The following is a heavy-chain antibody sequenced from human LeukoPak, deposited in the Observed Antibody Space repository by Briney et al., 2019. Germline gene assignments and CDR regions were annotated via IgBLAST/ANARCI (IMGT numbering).Heavy chain of an antibody. J-gene: IGHJ4*02. CDR1: GFTFSSYA. CDR2: ISGSGGST. Sequence: GGSLRLSCAASGFTFSSYAMSCVRQAPGKGLEWVSAISGSGGSTYYADSVKGRFTISRDNSKNTLYLQMNSLRAEDTAVYYCATGGYSNYVPANYYFDYWGQGTLVTVSS. CDR3: ATGGYSNYVPANYYFDY. V-gene: IGHV3-23*01. D-gene: IGHD4-11*01.